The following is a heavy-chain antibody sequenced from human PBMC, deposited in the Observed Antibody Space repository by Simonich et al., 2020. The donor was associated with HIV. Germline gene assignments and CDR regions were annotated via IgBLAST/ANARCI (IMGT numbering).Heavy chain of an antibody. CDR1: CGSFSSYY. CDR2: INHIGNT. Sequence: QVQLEQWGAGLLKPSETLSLNCAFYCGSFSSYYWSWIRQPPGKGLEWIGEINHIGNTNNNTSLKSRVTISVDTSKNQFSLKLSSVTAADTAVYYCAAGNGLLRFLEWEGTYMDVWGKGTTVTVSS. CDR3: AAGNGLLRFLEWEGTYMDV. J-gene: IGHJ6*03. V-gene: IGHV4-34*01. D-gene: IGHD3-3*01.